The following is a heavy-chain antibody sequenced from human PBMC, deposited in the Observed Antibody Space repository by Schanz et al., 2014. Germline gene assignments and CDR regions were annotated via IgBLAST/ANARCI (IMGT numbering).Heavy chain of an antibody. V-gene: IGHV3-33*01. Sequence: QVQLVESGGGVVQPGRSLRLSCAASGFTFRSYGMHWVRQAPGKGLEWVALISYDGSSKNHADSVQGRFTISRDNSKNALYLQIDSLRSEDAAVYYFARGIIAILRGGDGGAFDTWGQGTMVSVSS. CDR3: ARGIIAILRGGDGGAFDT. D-gene: IGHD3-16*01. CDR1: GFTFRSYG. J-gene: IGHJ3*02. CDR2: ISYDGSSK.